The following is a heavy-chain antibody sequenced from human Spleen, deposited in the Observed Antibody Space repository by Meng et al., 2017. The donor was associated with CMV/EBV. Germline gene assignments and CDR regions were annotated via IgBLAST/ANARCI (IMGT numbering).Heavy chain of an antibody. Sequence: SLSTNGVCVAWIRKTPGKALEWLALIYWNDEKRYSPSLKSRLTITKDTSKNQVVLSMTNMDPVDTATYYCAHPLCSTTNCDIEYFQFWGQGTLVTVSS. D-gene: IGHD2-2*02. V-gene: IGHV2-5*01. CDR1: SLSTNGVC. J-gene: IGHJ1*01. CDR3: AHPLCSTTNCDIEYFQF. CDR2: IYWNDEK.